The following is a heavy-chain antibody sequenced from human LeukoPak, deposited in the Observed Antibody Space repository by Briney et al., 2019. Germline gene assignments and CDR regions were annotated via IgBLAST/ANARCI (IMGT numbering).Heavy chain of an antibody. CDR2: IRYDGSNK. J-gene: IGHJ4*02. V-gene: IGHV3-30*02. D-gene: IGHD1-26*01. CDR1: GFTFSSYG. Sequence: GGSLRLSCAASGFTFSSYGMHRVRQAPGKGLEWVAFIRYDGSNKYYADSVKGRFTISRDKSKNTLYLQMNSLRAEDTAVYYCAKDRSGSLQFDYWGQGTLVTVSS. CDR3: AKDRSGSLQFDY.